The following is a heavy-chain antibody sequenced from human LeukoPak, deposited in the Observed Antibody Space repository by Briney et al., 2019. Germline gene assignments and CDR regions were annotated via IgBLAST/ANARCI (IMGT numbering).Heavy chain of an antibody. CDR2: ISNGGRI. J-gene: IGHJ6*02. CDR3: ARDGTYYSASGESSGYSLDV. Sequence: QPGGSLRLSCAASGFTVSSTYMSWVRQAPGKGLEWVSVISNGGRIYYADSVKGRFTISRDNSKNTLYLQVNSLRAEDTAVYYCARDGTYYSASGESSGYSLDVWGQGTTVTVSS. CDR1: GFTVSSTY. V-gene: IGHV3-53*01. D-gene: IGHD3-10*01.